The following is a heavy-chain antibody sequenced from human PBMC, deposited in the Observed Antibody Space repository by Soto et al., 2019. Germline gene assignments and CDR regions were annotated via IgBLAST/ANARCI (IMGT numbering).Heavy chain of an antibody. CDR1: GFILSGYD. CDR3: AIAGYDSSGYYFSAMDV. Sequence: EEQLVESGGGLVQPGGSLRLSCVASGFILSGYDMHWVRQATGEGLEWVSAIGTAGDPYYSGSVKGRFTISRGNAENSVYLQLNSLRAGETAVYYCAIAGYDSSGYYFSAMDVLGPGTTVTVSS. J-gene: IGHJ6*02. CDR2: IGTAGDP. D-gene: IGHD3-22*01. V-gene: IGHV3-13*05.